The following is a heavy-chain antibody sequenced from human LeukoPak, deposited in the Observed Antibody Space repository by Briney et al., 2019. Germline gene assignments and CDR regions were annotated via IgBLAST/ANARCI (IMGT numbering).Heavy chain of an antibody. CDR1: GYTFTGYY. V-gene: IGHV1-2*06. CDR3: ARAYYDSSFDY. CDR2: INPNSGGT. J-gene: IGHJ4*02. Sequence: GGSVKVSCKASGYTFTGYYMHWVRPAPGQGLEWMGRINPNSGGTNYAQKFQGRVTITRDTSISTAYMELSRLRSDDTAVYYCARAYYDSSFDYWGQGTLVTVSS. D-gene: IGHD3-22*01.